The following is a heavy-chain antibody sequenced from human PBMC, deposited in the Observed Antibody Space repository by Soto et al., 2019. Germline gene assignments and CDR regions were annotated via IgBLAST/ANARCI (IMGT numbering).Heavy chain of an antibody. V-gene: IGHV1-69*06. CDR2: IIPIFGTT. D-gene: IGHD3-22*01. CDR1: GGTFGSDA. CDR3: ARDRTDSGYYTNWLDP. J-gene: IGHJ5*02. Sequence: SLKVSCKASGGTFGSDAITWVRQAPGQGLEWVGRIIPIFGTTNYAQNLQGRVTISADKSTLTSYMELHSLTSDDTALYYCARDRTDSGYYTNWLDPWGQGTQVTVSS.